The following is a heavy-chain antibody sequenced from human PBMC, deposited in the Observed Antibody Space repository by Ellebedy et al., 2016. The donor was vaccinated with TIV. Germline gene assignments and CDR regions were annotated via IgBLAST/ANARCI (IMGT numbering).Heavy chain of an antibody. D-gene: IGHD4-17*01. J-gene: IGHJ4*02. V-gene: IGHV3-23*01. CDR2: ISTSGDRT. CDR3: AKNGHYDDYVRYFDY. CDR1: GFTVSTYA. Sequence: GESLKISXAASGFTVSTYAMTWVRQAPGKGLEWISAISTSGDRTYYAASVKGRFTVSRDNSRNTLYLQMTSLRAEDTAVYYCAKNGHYDDYVRYFDYWGQGTLVTVSS.